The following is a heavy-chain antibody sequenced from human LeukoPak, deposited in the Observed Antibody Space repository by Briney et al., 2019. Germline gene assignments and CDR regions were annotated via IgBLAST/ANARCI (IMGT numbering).Heavy chain of an antibody. CDR3: VRDNYGVDY. V-gene: IGHV3-7*01. J-gene: IGHJ4*02. CDR1: GFTFSRYW. CDR2: IKEDGSEK. D-gene: IGHD3-10*01. Sequence: GGSLRLSCAASGFTFSRYWMSWVRQAPGKGPEWVANIKEDGSEKYYVDSVKGRFTISRDNAKNSLYLQMNSLRAEDTAVYYCVRDNYGVDYWGQGTLVTVSS.